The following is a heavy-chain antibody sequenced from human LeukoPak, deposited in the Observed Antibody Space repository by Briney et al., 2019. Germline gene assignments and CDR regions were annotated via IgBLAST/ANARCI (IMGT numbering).Heavy chain of an antibody. Sequence: SETLSLTCTVSGGSITSYYWSWIRQPPGKGLEWIGYIYYSGSTNYNPSLKSRVTISVDTSKNQFSLKLSSVTAADTAVYYCARVGSYIPRFDIWGQGTMVTVSS. CDR2: IYYSGST. J-gene: IGHJ3*02. V-gene: IGHV4-59*01. CDR3: ARVGSYIPRFDI. D-gene: IGHD3-10*01. CDR1: GGSITSYY.